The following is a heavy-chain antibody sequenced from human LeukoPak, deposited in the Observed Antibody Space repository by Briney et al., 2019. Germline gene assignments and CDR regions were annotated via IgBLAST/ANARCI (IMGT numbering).Heavy chain of an antibody. CDR2: IGSDGSIT. Sequence: GGSLRLSCAASGFTFNSHWMHWVRHGPGKGLVWVSRIGSDGSITSYADSVKGRFTISRDNAKNTLYLQMNSLRAEDTAVYYCATTRVVGSALDYWGQGTLVTVSS. D-gene: IGHD1-26*01. J-gene: IGHJ4*02. CDR1: GFTFNSHW. V-gene: IGHV3-74*01. CDR3: ATTRVVGSALDY.